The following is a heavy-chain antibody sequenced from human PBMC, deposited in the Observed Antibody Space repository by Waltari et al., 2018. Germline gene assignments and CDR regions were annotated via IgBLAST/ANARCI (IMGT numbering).Heavy chain of an antibody. CDR3: ARGGLLQNWLDP. J-gene: IGHJ5*02. CDR1: GFIFRNYN. Sequence: EVQLVESGGGLVQPGGSLRLSCAASGFIFRNYNMNWVGQAPGKGLEWVSYISSSSGTIYHADAVKGRFTISRDNAKKVLYLRMSSLRVEDTAVYYCARGGLLQNWLDPWGQGTLVTVSS. CDR2: ISSSSGTI. D-gene: IGHD4-17*01. V-gene: IGHV3-48*01.